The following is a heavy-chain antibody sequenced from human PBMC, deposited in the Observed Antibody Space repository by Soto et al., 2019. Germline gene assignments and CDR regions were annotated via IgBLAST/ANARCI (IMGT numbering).Heavy chain of an antibody. D-gene: IGHD6-19*01. Sequence: QITLKESGPTLVKPTQTLTLTCTFSGFSLSTSGVGVGWIRQPPGKALEWLALIYWDDDKRYSPSLKSRLTTTKDPSNNQVVLTMTNMVPVDTATYYCAHRGSGWYYFDDWGQGTLVTVSS. CDR2: IYWDDDK. J-gene: IGHJ4*02. V-gene: IGHV2-5*02. CDR3: AHRGSGWYYFDD. CDR1: GFSLSTSGVG.